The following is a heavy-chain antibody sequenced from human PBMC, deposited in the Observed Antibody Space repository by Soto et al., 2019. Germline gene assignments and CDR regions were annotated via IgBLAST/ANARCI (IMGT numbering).Heavy chain of an antibody. CDR1: GGSISSGGYS. CDR3: ARSTVAATPTNWFDP. V-gene: IGHV4-30-2*02. Sequence: SETLSLTCAVSGGSISSGGYSWSWIRQPPGKGLEWIGYIYHSGSTYYNPSLKSRVTISVDRSKNQFSLKLSSVTAADTAVYYCARSTVAATPTNWFDPWGQGTLVTVSS. D-gene: IGHD2-15*01. J-gene: IGHJ5*02. CDR2: IYHSGST.